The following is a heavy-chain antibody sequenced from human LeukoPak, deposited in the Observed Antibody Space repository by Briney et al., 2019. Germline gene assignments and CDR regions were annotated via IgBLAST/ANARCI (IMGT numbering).Heavy chain of an antibody. J-gene: IGHJ5*02. V-gene: IGHV4-59*01. CDR1: GGSISSYY. Sequence: SETLSLTCSVSGGSISSYYWGWVRQPPGKGLEWIGYIYYSGSTNYNPSLKSRVTISVDTSKNQFSLRLSSVTAADTAVYYCARDHELGWFDPWGQGTLVTVSS. D-gene: IGHD1-26*01. CDR2: IYYSGST. CDR3: ARDHELGWFDP.